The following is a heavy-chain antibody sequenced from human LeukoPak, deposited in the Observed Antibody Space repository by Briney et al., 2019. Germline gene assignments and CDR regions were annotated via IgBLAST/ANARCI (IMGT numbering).Heavy chain of an antibody. CDR2: ISHSGST. Sequence: SETLSLTCAVYGGSFSGYYWSWIRQPPGKGLEWIGEISHSGSTNYNPSLKSRVTISVDTSKNQFSLKLSSVTAADTAVYYCARGNTEYYYDNKRPNWFDPWGQGTLVTVSS. J-gene: IGHJ5*02. CDR1: GGSFSGYY. CDR3: ARGNTEYYYDNKRPNWFDP. D-gene: IGHD3-22*01. V-gene: IGHV4-34*01.